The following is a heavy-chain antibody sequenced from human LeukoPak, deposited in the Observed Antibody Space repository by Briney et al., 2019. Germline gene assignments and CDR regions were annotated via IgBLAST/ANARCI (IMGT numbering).Heavy chain of an antibody. CDR3: ATQTAEVIDY. CDR1: GFTFSSYG. Sequence: GGSLRLSCAATGFTFSSYGMHWVRQAPGKGLEWVAVIWYDGSNKYYADSVKGRFTISRDNSKNTLYLQMNSLRAEDTAVYYCATQTAEVIDYWGQGTLVTVSS. CDR2: IWYDGSNK. J-gene: IGHJ4*02. V-gene: IGHV3-33*01. D-gene: IGHD4-23*01.